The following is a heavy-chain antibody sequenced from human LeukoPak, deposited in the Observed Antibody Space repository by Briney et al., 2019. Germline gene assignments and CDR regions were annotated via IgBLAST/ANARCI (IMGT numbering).Heavy chain of an antibody. J-gene: IGHJ4*02. CDR1: GYTFSNYG. D-gene: IGHD2-21*01. V-gene: IGHV1-18*01. CDR2: IAVYNANT. CDR3: ARDFAGLFDY. Sequence: ASVKVSCKASGYTFSNYGISWVRQAPGQGVEWMGWIAVYNANTNYAQNLQDRVTMTTDTATSTAYMELRSLRSDDTAMYYCARDFAGLFDYWGQGTLVTVSS.